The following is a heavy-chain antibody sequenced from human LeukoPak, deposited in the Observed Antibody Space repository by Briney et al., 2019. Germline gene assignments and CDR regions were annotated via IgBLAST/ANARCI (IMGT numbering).Heavy chain of an antibody. CDR3: ARDAGSYSFWAFDY. D-gene: IGHD5-18*01. Sequence: PSETPSLTCTVSGGSISSGDYYWSWIRQPPGKGLEWIGYIYYSGSTYYNPSLKSRVTISVDTSKNQFSLKLSSVTAADTAVYYCARDAGSYSFWAFDYWGQGTLVTVSS. J-gene: IGHJ4*02. V-gene: IGHV4-30-4*01. CDR2: IYYSGST. CDR1: GGSISSGDYY.